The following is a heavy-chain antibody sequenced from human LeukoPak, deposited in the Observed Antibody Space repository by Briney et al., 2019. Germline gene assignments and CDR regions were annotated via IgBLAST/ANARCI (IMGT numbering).Heavy chain of an antibody. V-gene: IGHV1-69*05. Sequence: ASVKVSCKASGGTFSSYAISWVRQAPGQGLEWMGGIIPIFGTANYAQKFQGRVTITTDGSTSTAYMELSSLRSEETAVYYCATPSSGPYYFDYWGQGTLVTVSS. CDR1: GGTFSSYA. J-gene: IGHJ4*02. CDR3: ATPSSGPYYFDY. D-gene: IGHD6-19*01. CDR2: IIPIFGTA.